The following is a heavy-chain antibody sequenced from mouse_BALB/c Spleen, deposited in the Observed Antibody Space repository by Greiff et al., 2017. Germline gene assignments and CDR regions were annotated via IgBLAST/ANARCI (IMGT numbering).Heavy chain of an antibody. CDR3: NCDYGGFAY. CDR1: GFNIKDYY. J-gene: IGHJ3*01. D-gene: IGHD2-4*01. CDR2: IDPENGDT. V-gene: IGHV14-4*02. Sequence: VQLQQSGAELVRSGASVKLSCTASGFNIKDYYMHWVKQRPEQGLEWIGWIDPENGDTEYAPKFQGKATMTADTSSNTAYLQLSSLTSEDTAVYYCNCDYGGFAYWGQGTLVTVSA.